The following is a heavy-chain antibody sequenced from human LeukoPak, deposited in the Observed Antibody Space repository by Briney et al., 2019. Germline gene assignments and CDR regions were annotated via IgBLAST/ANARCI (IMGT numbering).Heavy chain of an antibody. CDR1: GGSISSGGYS. Sequence: PSETLSLTCAVSGGSISSGGYSWSWIRQPPGKGLEWIGYIYHSGSTYYNPSHKSRVTISVDRSKNQFSLKLSSVTAADTAVYYCARGYDSSGYYVLDYWGQGTLVTVSS. CDR2: IYHSGST. CDR3: ARGYDSSGYYVLDY. D-gene: IGHD3-22*01. V-gene: IGHV4-30-2*01. J-gene: IGHJ4*02.